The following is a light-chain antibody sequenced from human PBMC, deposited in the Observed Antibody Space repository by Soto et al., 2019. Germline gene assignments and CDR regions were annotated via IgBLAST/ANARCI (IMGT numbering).Light chain of an antibody. CDR3: QQYNNWPGT. CDR1: QSVSSSD. V-gene: IGKV3-15*01. J-gene: IGKJ1*01. CDR2: GAG. Sequence: LRQAPGTLSLSPGERATLSCRASQSVSSSDLVWYQQKPGQAPRLLIYGAGTRAAGVPVRFSGRGSGTEFTLTISSLQSEDFGVYYCQQYNNWPGTFGQGTKVDIK.